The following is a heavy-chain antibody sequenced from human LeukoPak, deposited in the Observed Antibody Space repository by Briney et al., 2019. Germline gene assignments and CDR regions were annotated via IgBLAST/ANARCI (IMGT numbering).Heavy chain of an antibody. CDR3: ARTYGSSGLGYFDL. CDR2: IYYSGST. Sequence: SETLSLTCTVSGGPISSYYWSWIRQPPGKGLEWIGYIYYSGSTNYSPSLKSRLTISVDTSKNQFSLKLSSVTAADTAVYYCARTYGSSGLGYFDLWGRGTLVTVSS. J-gene: IGHJ2*01. V-gene: IGHV4-59*01. CDR1: GGPISSYY. D-gene: IGHD6-13*01.